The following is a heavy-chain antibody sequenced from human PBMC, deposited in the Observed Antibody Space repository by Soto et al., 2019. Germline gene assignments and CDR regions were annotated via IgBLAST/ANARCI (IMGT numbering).Heavy chain of an antibody. V-gene: IGHV3-23*01. D-gene: IGHD3-10*01. CDR3: AKQRAGYGSGSDTFYFDF. J-gene: IGHJ4*02. CDR1: GFTFSTYA. CDR2: LSGSGGTT. Sequence: EVQLLVSGGGLVQPGGSLRLSCSTSGFTFSTYAMNWVRQAPGKGLEWVSALSGSGGTTYYADSVRGRFTISRDNSKNTLFLQMSSLIAEDTALYYCAKQRAGYGSGSDTFYFDFWGQGTLVTVSS.